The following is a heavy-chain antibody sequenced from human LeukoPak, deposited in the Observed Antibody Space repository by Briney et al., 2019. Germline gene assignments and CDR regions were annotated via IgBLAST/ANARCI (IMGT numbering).Heavy chain of an antibody. D-gene: IGHD5-18*01. Sequence: GGSLRLSCAASGFTFRSYAMQWVRQAPGKGGEWGSYITYNSGTIFYADSVKGRFTISRDNAKDSLYLQMSSLRDEDTAVYYCARDSGYSYADDYWGQGTLVTVSS. CDR1: GFTFRSYA. CDR3: ARDSGYSYADDY. CDR2: ITYNSGTI. V-gene: IGHV3-48*02. J-gene: IGHJ4*02.